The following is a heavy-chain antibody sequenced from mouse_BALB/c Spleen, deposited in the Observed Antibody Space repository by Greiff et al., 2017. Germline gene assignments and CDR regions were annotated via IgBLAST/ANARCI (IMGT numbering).Heavy chain of an antibody. CDR3: ARHGDAMDY. V-gene: IGHV5-12-2*01. CDR2: ISNGVGST. Sequence: EVHLVESGGGLVQPGGSLKLSCAASGFTFSSYTMSWVRQTPEKRLEWVAYISNGVGSTYYPDTVKGRFTISRDNAKNTLYLQMSSLKSEDTAMYYYARHGDAMDYWGQGTSVTVSS. J-gene: IGHJ4*01. CDR1: GFTFSSYT.